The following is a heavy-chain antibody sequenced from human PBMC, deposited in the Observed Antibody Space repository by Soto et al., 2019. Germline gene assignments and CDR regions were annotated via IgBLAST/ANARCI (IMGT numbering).Heavy chain of an antibody. CDR2: INAGDGNT. D-gene: IGHD4-4*01. Sequence: QVQLVQSGAEVKKPGASVKVSCKASGYTFTSYAMHWVRQAPGQRLEWMGWINAGDGNTKYSQKLQGRVTITRDTSASTACMELSSLRSEDTAVYYCARDAMTTEFDYWGQGTLVTVSS. CDR1: GYTFTSYA. J-gene: IGHJ4*02. V-gene: IGHV1-3*01. CDR3: ARDAMTTEFDY.